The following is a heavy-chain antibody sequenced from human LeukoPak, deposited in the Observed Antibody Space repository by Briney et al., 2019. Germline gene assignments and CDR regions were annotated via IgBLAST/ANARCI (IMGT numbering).Heavy chain of an antibody. Sequence: SETLSLTCTVSGGSISSYYWSWIRQPPGKGLEWIGYIYYSGSTNYNPSLKSRVTISVDTSKNQFSLKLSSVTAADTAVYYCARLGAIGFNFDYWGQGTLATVSS. D-gene: IGHD2-21*01. V-gene: IGHV4-59*08. CDR3: ARLGAIGFNFDY. J-gene: IGHJ4*02. CDR1: GGSISSYY. CDR2: IYYSGST.